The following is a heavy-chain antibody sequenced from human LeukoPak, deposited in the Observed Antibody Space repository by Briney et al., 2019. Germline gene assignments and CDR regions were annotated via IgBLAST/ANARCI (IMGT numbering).Heavy chain of an antibody. J-gene: IGHJ4*02. CDR3: ARTLGYCSGGSCYPGLDY. CDR1: GGTFSSYA. D-gene: IGHD2-15*01. CDR2: IIPIFGTA. V-gene: IGHV1-69*01. Sequence: ASVKVSCKASGGTFSSYAISWVRQAPGQGLEWMGGIIPIFGTANYAQKFQGRVTITADESTSTAYMELSSLRSEDTAVYYCARTLGYCSGGSCYPGLDYWGQGTLVTVSS.